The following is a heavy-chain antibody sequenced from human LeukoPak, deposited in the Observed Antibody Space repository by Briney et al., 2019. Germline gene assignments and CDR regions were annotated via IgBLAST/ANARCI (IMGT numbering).Heavy chain of an antibody. CDR1: GFTVSSNY. Sequence: GGSLRLSCAASGFTVSSNYMSWVRQAPGKGLEWVSVIYSGGSTYYADSVMGRFTISRDNSKNTLYLQMNSLRPEDTAVYYCARGLYSGSSYGDNDYWGRRPPLTVSS. CDR2: IYSGGST. V-gene: IGHV3-53*01. CDR3: ARGLYSGSSYGDNDY. D-gene: IGHD1-26*01. J-gene: IGHJ4*02.